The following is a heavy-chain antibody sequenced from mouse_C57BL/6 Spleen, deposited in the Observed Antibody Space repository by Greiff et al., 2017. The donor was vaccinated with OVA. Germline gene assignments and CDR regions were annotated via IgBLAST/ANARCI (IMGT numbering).Heavy chain of an antibody. V-gene: IGHV5-9-1*02. CDR1: GFTFSSYA. CDR2: ISSGGDYI. J-gene: IGHJ2*01. CDR3: TRDGDGNYDFDY. Sequence: EVKLLESGEGLVKPGGSLKLSCAASGFTFSSYAMSWVRQTPEKRLEWVAYISSGGDYIYYADTVKGRFTISRDNARNTLYLQMSSLKSEDTAMYYCTRDGDGNYDFDYWGQGTTLTVSS. D-gene: IGHD2-1*01.